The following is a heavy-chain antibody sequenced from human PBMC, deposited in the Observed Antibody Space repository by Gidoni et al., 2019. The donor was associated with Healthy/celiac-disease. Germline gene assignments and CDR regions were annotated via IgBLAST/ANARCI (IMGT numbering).Heavy chain of an antibody. CDR3: AKIIAVAADYFDY. V-gene: IGHV3-23*01. D-gene: IGHD6-19*01. J-gene: IGHJ4*02. Sequence: EVQLLESGGGLVQPGGSLRLSCAASGFTFSSYDMSWVRKAPGKGLEWVSAISGSGGSTYYADSVKGRFTISRDNSKNTLYLQMNSLRAEDTAVYYCAKIIAVAADYFDYWGQGTLVTVSS. CDR1: GFTFSSYD. CDR2: ISGSGGST.